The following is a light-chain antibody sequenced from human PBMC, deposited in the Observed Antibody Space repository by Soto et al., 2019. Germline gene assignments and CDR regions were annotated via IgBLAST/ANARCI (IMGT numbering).Light chain of an antibody. CDR2: GAS. CDR3: QQYNNWPIT. Sequence: EIVMTQSPATLSVSPGERATLSCRAGQGVTTNFAWYQQKPGQGPSLLIYGASTRATGIPARFSGSGSGTEFTLTISSLQSEDFAVYYCQQYNNWPITFGQGTRLETK. J-gene: IGKJ5*01. V-gene: IGKV3-15*01. CDR1: QGVTTN.